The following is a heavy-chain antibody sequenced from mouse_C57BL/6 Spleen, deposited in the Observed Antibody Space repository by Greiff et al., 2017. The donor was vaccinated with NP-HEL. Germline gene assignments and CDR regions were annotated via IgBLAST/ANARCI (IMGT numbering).Heavy chain of an antibody. J-gene: IGHJ3*01. CDR2: INPNNGGT. CDR3: AREGITTVVARRGWFAY. Sequence: VQLQQSGPELVKPGASVKISCKASGYTFTDYYMNWVKQSHGKSLEWIGDINPNNGGTSYNPKFKGTATLTVDTSSSTAYMELRSLTSEDSAVYYCAREGITTVVARRGWFAYWGQGTLVTVSA. D-gene: IGHD1-1*01. CDR1: GYTFTDYY. V-gene: IGHV1-26*01.